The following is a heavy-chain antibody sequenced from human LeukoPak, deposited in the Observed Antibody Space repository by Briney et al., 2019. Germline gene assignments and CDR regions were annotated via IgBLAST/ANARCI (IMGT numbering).Heavy chain of an antibody. D-gene: IGHD3-22*01. CDR2: IWYNGINN. V-gene: IGHV3-33*01. CDR3: ARDASAMMYYFDY. Sequence: GGSLRLSCAAPGSTFTNYDMHWGRQAPGKGLEWVAVIWYNGINNSYADTVKGRFTISRDNYKHTLYLQINSLRADDTAVYYCARDASAMMYYFDYWGQGTMVTVSS. CDR1: GSTFTNYD. J-gene: IGHJ4*02.